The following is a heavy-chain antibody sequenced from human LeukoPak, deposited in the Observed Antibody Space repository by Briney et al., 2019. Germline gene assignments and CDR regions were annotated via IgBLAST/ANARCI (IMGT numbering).Heavy chain of an antibody. CDR1: GFTFSGYS. V-gene: IGHV3-21*01. Sequence: GGSLRLSCAASGFTFSGYSMNWVRQAPGKGLEWVSFISSSSSYIHYADSVKGRFTISRDNAKNSLYLQMNSLRAEDTAVYYCASGIAAAGPRENYFDYWGQGTLVTVSS. CDR2: ISSSSSYI. CDR3: ASGIAAAGPRENYFDY. J-gene: IGHJ4*02. D-gene: IGHD6-13*01.